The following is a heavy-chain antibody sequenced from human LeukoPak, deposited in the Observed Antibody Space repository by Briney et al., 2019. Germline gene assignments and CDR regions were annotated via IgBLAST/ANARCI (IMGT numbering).Heavy chain of an antibody. CDR1: GYNFTTYW. J-gene: IGHJ3*01. V-gene: IGHV5-51*01. CDR3: ASPVNYFPGAFDV. Sequence: GESLKISCKGSGYNFTTYWIGWVRQMPGKGLECMGIIYPDDSGTRYSPSFQGQVTISADKSISTAYLQWSSLKASDTAMYYCASPVNYFPGAFDVWGQGTMVTVSA. D-gene: IGHD4-11*01. CDR2: IYPDDSGT.